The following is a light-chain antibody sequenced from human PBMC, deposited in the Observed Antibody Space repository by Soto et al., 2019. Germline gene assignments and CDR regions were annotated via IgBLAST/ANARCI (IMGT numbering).Light chain of an antibody. CDR2: GAT. CDR3: QQDRSPPPT. V-gene: IGKV3-20*01. J-gene: IGKJ4*01. Sequence: EVVLTQSPGTLSLSPGESATLSCRASQSISSGYLAWYQQKPGQAPRLLIYGATSRATGIPGRFSGSGTGTDFTLTLSGLEPEDFAVYYCQQDRSPPPTLGGGTKVAI. CDR1: QSISSGY.